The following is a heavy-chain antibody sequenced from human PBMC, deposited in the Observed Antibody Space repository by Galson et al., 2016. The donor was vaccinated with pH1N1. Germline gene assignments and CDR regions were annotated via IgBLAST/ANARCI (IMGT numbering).Heavy chain of an antibody. V-gene: IGHV3-30*18. D-gene: IGHD6-13*01. CDR3: AKVVRGSSWPSFDY. CDR2: ISYDGSNK. J-gene: IGHJ4*02. Sequence: SCAASGFTFSSYGFHWVRQAPGKGLEWVAVISYDGSNKYYADSVKGRFTISRDNSKNTLYLQMNSLRAEDTAVYYCAKVVRGSSWPSFDYWGQGTLVTVSS. CDR1: GFTFSSYG.